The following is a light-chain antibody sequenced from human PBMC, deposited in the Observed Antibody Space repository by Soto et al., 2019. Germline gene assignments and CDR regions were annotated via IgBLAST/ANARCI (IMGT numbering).Light chain of an antibody. J-gene: IGKJ1*01. CDR3: QQYNTWPRT. CDR2: GAF. CDR1: QRINNN. V-gene: IGKV3-15*01. Sequence: EIVMTQSPATLSVSPGERATLSCRASQRINNNLAWYQQKPGQAPRLIIYGAFDRATNISARFSGSGSGTECTLSLSRLQSEDFSIYYCQQYNTWPRTFGQGTSVDI.